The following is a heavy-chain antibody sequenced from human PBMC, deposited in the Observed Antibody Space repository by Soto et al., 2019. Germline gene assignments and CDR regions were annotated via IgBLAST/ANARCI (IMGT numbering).Heavy chain of an antibody. J-gene: IGHJ5*02. V-gene: IGHV1-3*01. Sequence: QVQLVQSGAEVKKPGASVKVSCKASGYTFTSYAMHWVRQAPGQRLEWMGWINAGNGNTKYSQKFQGRVTITRDTSASTAYMELSSLRSEDTAVYYCARVSRIAAAGTGNWFDPWGQGTLVTVSS. CDR1: GYTFTSYA. D-gene: IGHD6-13*01. CDR2: INAGNGNT. CDR3: ARVSRIAAAGTGNWFDP.